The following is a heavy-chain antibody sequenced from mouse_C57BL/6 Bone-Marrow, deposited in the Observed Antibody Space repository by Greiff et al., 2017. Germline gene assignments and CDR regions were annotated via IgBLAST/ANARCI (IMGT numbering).Heavy chain of an antibody. D-gene: IGHD1-1*01. CDR3: ARRTPDYYGSSYVSYWYFDV. V-gene: IGHV1-81*01. CDR1: GYTFTSYG. CDR2: IYPRSGNT. Sequence: VQLQQSGAELARPGASVKLSCKASGYTFTSYGISWVKQRTGQGLEWIGEIYPRSGNTYYTEKFKGKATLTADKSSSTAYMELRSLTSEDSAVYFCARRTPDYYGSSYVSYWYFDVWGTGTTVTVSS. J-gene: IGHJ1*03.